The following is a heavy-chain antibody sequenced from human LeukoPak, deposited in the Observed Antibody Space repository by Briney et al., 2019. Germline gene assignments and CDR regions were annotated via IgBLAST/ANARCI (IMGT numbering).Heavy chain of an antibody. J-gene: IGHJ4*02. D-gene: IGHD3-22*01. CDR3: ARDGYYYDSSGDGSPTRTADF. CDR1: GFTLSGSW. V-gene: IGHV3-7*01. CDR2: INQDGSEK. Sequence: GSLRLSCAASGFTLSGSWMNWVRQAPGKGLEWVANINQDGSEKYYVDSVKGRFTISRDNAKNSLFLQMNSLRAEDTAVYYCARDGYYYDSSGDGSPTRTADFWGQGTLVTVSS.